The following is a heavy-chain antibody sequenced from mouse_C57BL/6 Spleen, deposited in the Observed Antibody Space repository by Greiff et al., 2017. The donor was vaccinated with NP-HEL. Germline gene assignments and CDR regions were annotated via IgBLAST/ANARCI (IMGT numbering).Heavy chain of an antibody. CDR2: ISYDGSN. V-gene: IGHV3-6*01. J-gene: IGHJ2*01. Sequence: EVQLKESGPGLVKPSQSLSLTCSVTGYSITSGYYWNWNRQFPGNNLEWMGYISYDGSNNYNPSLKHRISITRDTSKNQFFLKLNSVTTEDTATYYCARVDGYYAPYFDYWGQGTTLTVSS. CDR1: GYSITSGYY. CDR3: ARVDGYYAPYFDY. D-gene: IGHD2-3*01.